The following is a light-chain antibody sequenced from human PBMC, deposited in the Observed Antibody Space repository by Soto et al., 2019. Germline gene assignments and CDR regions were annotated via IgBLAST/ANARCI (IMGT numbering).Light chain of an antibody. CDR3: QEYNNWGT. CDR1: QSVSSN. Sequence: EIVMTQSPATLSVSPGEXATLSCRASQSVSSNLAWYQQKPGQAPRLLIYGASTRATGIPARLSGSGSGTEFTLTISSLQSEDFAVYYCQEYNNWGTFAQGTKVDIK. V-gene: IGKV3-15*01. CDR2: GAS. J-gene: IGKJ1*01.